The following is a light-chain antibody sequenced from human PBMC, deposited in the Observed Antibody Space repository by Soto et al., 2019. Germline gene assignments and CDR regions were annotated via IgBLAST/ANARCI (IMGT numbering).Light chain of an antibody. CDR2: YDD. CDR1: AFNIGKNA. Sequence: QSVLTQPPSVSEAPRQRATISCSGNAFNIGKNAVNWYQQVPGKAPKLLISYDDLKPSGVSDRFSGSRSGTSAYLAISGLQSEDEDDYYCAAWDDSLNALVFGGGTKLTVL. V-gene: IGLV1-36*01. J-gene: IGLJ3*02. CDR3: AAWDDSLNALV.